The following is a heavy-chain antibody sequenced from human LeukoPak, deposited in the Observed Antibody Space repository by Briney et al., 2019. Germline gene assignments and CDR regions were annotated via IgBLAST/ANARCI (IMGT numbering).Heavy chain of an antibody. J-gene: IGHJ3*02. CDR3: ARGRFLEWRKSPDAFDI. D-gene: IGHD3-3*01. Sequence: GASLKVSCKASGYTFTGYHMHWVRQAPGQGLEWMGWINPNSGGTNYAQKFQGRVTMTRETSISTAYMELSRLRSDDAAVYYCARGRFLEWRKSPDAFDIWGQGTMVTVSS. CDR2: INPNSGGT. CDR1: GYTFTGYH. V-gene: IGHV1-2*02.